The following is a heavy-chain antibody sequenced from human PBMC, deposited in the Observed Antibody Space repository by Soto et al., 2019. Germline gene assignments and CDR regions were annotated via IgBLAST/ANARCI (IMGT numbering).Heavy chain of an antibody. CDR1: GFSLSTSGMR. V-gene: IGHV2-70*04. Sequence: SGPTLVNPTETLTLTCTFSGFSLSTSGMRVSWIRQAPGKALEWLARIDWDEDRFYSTSLRTRLTISKDTSKNQVVLTMTKMDPVDTATYYCARMRSDYDSSGLDYWGQGILVTVSS. CDR3: ARMRSDYDSSGLDY. D-gene: IGHD3-22*01. CDR2: IDWDEDR. J-gene: IGHJ4*02.